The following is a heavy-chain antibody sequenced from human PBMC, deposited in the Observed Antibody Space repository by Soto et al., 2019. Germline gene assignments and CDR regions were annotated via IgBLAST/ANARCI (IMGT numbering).Heavy chain of an antibody. CDR2: IYPGDSDT. Sequence: GESLKISCKGSGYSFTSYCIGCVRQMPGKGLEWMGIIYPGDSDTRYSPSLQGQVTISADKSISTAYLQWSSLKASDTAMYYCARRSIVATSNNWFDPWGQGTLVTVCS. CDR1: GYSFTSYC. CDR3: ARRSIVATSNNWFDP. V-gene: IGHV5-51*01. J-gene: IGHJ5*02. D-gene: IGHD5-12*01.